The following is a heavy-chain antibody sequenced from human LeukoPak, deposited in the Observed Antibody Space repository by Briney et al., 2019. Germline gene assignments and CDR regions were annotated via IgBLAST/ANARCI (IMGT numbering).Heavy chain of an antibody. J-gene: IGHJ4*02. CDR1: GFTFSSYA. Sequence: GGSLRLSXAASGFTFSSYAMSWVRQAPGKGLEWVSAISGSGGSTYYADSVKGRFTISRDNSKNTLYLQMNSLRAEDTAVYYCAKDQDYGDYVFDYWGQGTLVTVSS. CDR2: ISGSGGST. V-gene: IGHV3-23*01. D-gene: IGHD4-17*01. CDR3: AKDQDYGDYVFDY.